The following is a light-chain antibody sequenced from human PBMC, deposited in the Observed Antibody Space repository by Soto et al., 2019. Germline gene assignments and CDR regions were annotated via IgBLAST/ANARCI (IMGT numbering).Light chain of an antibody. J-gene: IGKJ4*01. CDR2: AAS. CDR1: QGISTY. CDR3: NQYYTYPPT. V-gene: IGKV1-8*01. Sequence: AIRSTQPASSLPADTGDRVTITSRWSQGISTYLAWYQQKPGKAPKFLIYAASTLQSGVPSRFSGSGSGTHFTLTVSNLQSEDFATYYCNQYYTYPPTFGGWTKVDIK.